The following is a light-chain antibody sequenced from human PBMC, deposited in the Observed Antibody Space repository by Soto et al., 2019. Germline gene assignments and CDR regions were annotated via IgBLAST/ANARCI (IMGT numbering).Light chain of an antibody. V-gene: IGLV2-23*01. CDR2: RGA. CDR1: SRDVWAYDA. CDR3: CSSASESTYV. Sequence: SSRAQPASVSGSPCKSLTISCTGTSRDVWAYDAVSWYPQHPGKTPQVIIYRGAKRPSGVSTRFSGSVSGTTANLTVCRLQAEDEAKHFCCSSASESTYVFGTGTKVNVL. J-gene: IGLJ1*01.